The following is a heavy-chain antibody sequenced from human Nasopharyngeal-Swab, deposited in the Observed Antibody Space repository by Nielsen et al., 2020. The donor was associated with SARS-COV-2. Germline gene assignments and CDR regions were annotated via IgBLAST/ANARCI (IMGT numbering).Heavy chain of an antibody. CDR3: VRVSTSNYYYYYGMDV. D-gene: IGHD4-11*01. CDR2: ISSNSSYT. V-gene: IGHV3-11*06. J-gene: IGHJ6*02. Sequence: RQAPGKGLEWVSYISSNSSYTNYADSVKGRFTISRDNAKNSLYLQMNSLRAEDTAVYYCVRVSTSNYYYYYGMDVWGQGTTVTVSS.